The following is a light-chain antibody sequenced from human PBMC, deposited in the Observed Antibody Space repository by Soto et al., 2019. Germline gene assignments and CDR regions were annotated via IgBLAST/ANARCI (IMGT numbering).Light chain of an antibody. V-gene: IGLV2-8*01. CDR3: RSYGGRNPYV. Sequence: QSVLTQPPSASGSPGQSVTISCTGTSSDVGGYNYVSWYQQHPGQAPKLMIYEVSKRPSGVPDRFSGSKSGNTASLTVSGLQDDDEADYYCRSYGGRNPYVLGTGTKVTV. CDR2: EVS. J-gene: IGLJ1*01. CDR1: SSDVGGYNY.